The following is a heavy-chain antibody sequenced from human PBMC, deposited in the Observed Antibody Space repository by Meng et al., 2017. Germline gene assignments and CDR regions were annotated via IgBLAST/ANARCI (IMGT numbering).Heavy chain of an antibody. J-gene: IGHJ4*02. V-gene: IGHV1-2*06. CDR1: GYTFTGYC. CDR2: INPNGGGT. Sequence: QVQLVQIWAKVKKPGASVKVSCKASGYTFTGYCMNWVRQAPGQGLEWMGRINPNGGGTNYAQKFQGRVTMTRDTSISTAYMELSRLISDDTAVYYCARDSATGDFWGQGTLVTVSS. D-gene: IGHD5-12*01. CDR3: ARDSATGDF.